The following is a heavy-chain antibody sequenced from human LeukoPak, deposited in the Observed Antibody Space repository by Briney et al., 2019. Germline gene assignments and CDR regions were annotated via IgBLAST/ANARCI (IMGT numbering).Heavy chain of an antibody. J-gene: IGHJ4*02. CDR2: IYYSGST. CDR1: GGSISSYY. D-gene: IGHD3-22*01. Sequence: ASETLSLTCTVSGGSISSYYWSWIRQPPGKGLEWIGYIYYSGSTNYNPSLKSRVTISVDTSKNQFSLKLSSVTAADTAVYYCARGYYYDGSGYYYAFDYWGQGTLVTVSS. V-gene: IGHV4-59*01. CDR3: ARGYYYDGSGYYYAFDY.